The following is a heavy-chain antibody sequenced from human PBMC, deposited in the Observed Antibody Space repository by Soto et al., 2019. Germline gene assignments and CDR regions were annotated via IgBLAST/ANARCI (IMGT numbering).Heavy chain of an antibody. D-gene: IGHD3-16*02. V-gene: IGHV3-21*01. CDR2: ISSSSSYI. Sequence: EVQLVESGGGLVKPGGSLRLSCAASGFTFSSYSMNWVRQAPGKGLEWVSSISSSSSYIYYADSVKGRFTISRDNAKNSLYLQMNSLRAEDTAVYYCARDFGVGGVIVHFDYRGQGTLVTVSS. CDR3: ARDFGVGGVIVHFDY. J-gene: IGHJ4*02. CDR1: GFTFSSYS.